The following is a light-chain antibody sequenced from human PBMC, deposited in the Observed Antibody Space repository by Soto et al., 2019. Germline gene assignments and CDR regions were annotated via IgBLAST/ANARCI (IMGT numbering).Light chain of an antibody. CDR1: QDINIY. CDR2: TAS. Sequence: DIQMTQSPSSLSASVGDRVTITCRASQDINIYLNWYQQRPGKAPNLLIYTASSLQSGVPSRFSGGGSGTDFSLTITSLQPEDFATYFCQQSHSTPLTFGGGTKVEIK. J-gene: IGKJ4*01. CDR3: QQSHSTPLT. V-gene: IGKV1-39*01.